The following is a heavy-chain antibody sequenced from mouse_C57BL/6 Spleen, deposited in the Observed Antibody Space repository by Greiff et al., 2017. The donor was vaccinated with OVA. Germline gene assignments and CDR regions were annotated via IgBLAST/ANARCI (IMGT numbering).Heavy chain of an antibody. CDR3: AVLPYGYDEAWFAY. CDR2: IYPGDGDT. V-gene: IGHV1-82*01. J-gene: IGHJ3*01. Sequence: VQLQQSGPELVKPGASVKISCKASGYAFSSSWMNWVKQRPGKGLAWIGRIYPGDGDTNYNGKFKGKATLTADKSSSTAYMQLSSLTSEESAVYFGAVLPYGYDEAWFAYWGQGTLVTVSA. CDR1: GYAFSSSW. D-gene: IGHD2-2*01.